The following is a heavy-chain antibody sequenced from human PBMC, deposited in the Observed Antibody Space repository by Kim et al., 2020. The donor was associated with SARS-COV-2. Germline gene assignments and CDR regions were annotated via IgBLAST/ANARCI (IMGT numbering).Heavy chain of an antibody. V-gene: IGHV4-39*01. CDR2: IYYSGST. J-gene: IGHJ5*02. CDR3: ASTNYYYDSSAEGDWFDP. D-gene: IGHD3-22*01. Sequence: SETLSLTCTVSGGSISSSSYYWGWIRQPPGKGLEWIGSIYYSGSTYYNPSLKSRVTISVDTSKNQFSLKLSSVTAADTAVYYCASTNYYYDSSAEGDWFDPWGQGTLVTVSS. CDR1: GGSISSSSYY.